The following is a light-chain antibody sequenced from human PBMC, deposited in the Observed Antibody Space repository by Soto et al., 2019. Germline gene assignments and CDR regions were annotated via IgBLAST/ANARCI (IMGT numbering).Light chain of an antibody. CDR1: RCLSDTN. J-gene: IGKJ1*01. Sequence: EIVLTQSPGTLSLSPGEGATLSCRASRCLSDTNLAWYQRKPGQAPGLLLYDSSRRAPGVPHRFSGSGTGTDFTLTISSGEPDDFAVYYCQQYDVSPQTFGRGSRVEMK. V-gene: IGKV3-20*01. CDR3: QQYDVSPQT. CDR2: DSS.